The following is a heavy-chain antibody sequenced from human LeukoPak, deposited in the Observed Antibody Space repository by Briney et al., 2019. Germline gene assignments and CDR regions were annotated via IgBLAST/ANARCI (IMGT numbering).Heavy chain of an antibody. V-gene: IGHV1-24*01. CDR2: FDPEDGET. CDR1: GYTLTELS. J-gene: IGHJ4*02. D-gene: IGHD5-12*01. CDR3: ARDPPRYSGYDPHLGFDY. Sequence: ASVKVSCKVSGYTLTELSMHWVRQAPGKGLEWMGGFDPEDGETIYAQKFQGRVTMTEDTSTDTAYMELSSLRSEDTAVYYCARDPPRYSGYDPHLGFDYWGQGTLVTVSS.